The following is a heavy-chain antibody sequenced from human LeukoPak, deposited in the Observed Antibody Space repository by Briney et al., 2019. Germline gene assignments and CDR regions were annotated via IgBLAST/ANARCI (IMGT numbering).Heavy chain of an antibody. V-gene: IGHV4-39*07. J-gene: IGHJ3*02. CDR3: ARDALTRYCSSTSCSDAFDI. CDR1: GGSISSSSYY. D-gene: IGHD2-2*01. Sequence: PSETLSLTCTVSGGSISSSSYYWGWIRQPPGKGLEWIGSIYYSGSTYYNPSLKSRVTISVDTSKNQFSLKLSSVTAADTAVYYCARDALTRYCSSTSCSDAFDIWGQGTMVTVSS. CDR2: IYYSGST.